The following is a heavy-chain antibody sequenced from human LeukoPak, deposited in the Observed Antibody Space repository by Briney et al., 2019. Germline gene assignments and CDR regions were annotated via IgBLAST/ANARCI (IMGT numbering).Heavy chain of an antibody. J-gene: IGHJ6*03. CDR3: ARAPMVRGTKLNYYMDV. CDR1: GGSISSYY. D-gene: IGHD3-10*01. Sequence: SETLSLTCTVSGGSISSYYWSWIRQPPGKGLEWIGYIYNSGSTNYTPSLKSRVTISVDTSKHQFTLKLNSVTAADTAVYYCARAPMVRGTKLNYYMDVWGKGTTVTVSS. CDR2: IYNSGST. V-gene: IGHV4-59*01.